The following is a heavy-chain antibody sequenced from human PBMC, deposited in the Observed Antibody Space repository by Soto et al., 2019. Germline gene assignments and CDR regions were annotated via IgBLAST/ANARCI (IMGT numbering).Heavy chain of an antibody. Sequence: EVQLVESGGGLVEPGGSLRLSCAASGFTFSSYWMHWVRRAPGKGLVWVARINSAGSSTNYADSVKGRLTISRDNAKNTVYLQRNSLRDEDTSLYYCARGASSGWTHSFDYWGQGSLVTVSS. CDR3: ARGASSGWTHSFDY. D-gene: IGHD6-19*01. J-gene: IGHJ4*02. V-gene: IGHV3-74*01. CDR1: GFTFSSYW. CDR2: INSAGSST.